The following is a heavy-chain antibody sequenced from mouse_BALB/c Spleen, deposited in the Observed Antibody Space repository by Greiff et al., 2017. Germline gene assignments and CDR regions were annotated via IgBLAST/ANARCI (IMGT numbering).Heavy chain of an antibody. CDR3: ARSGYYYAMDY. J-gene: IGHJ4*01. D-gene: IGHD2-2*01. CDR1: GFSLTSYG. CDR2: IWAGGST. Sequence: VKLLESGPGLVAPSQSLSITCTVSGFSLTSYGVHWVRQPPGKGLEWLGVIWAGGSTNYNSALMSRLSISKDNSKSQVFLKMNSLQTDDTAMYYCARSGYYYAMDYWGQGTSVTFSS. V-gene: IGHV2-9*02.